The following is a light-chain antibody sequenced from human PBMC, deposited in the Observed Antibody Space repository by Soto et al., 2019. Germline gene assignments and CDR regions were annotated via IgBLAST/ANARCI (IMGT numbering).Light chain of an antibody. V-gene: IGKV1-5*03. CDR3: QHYNSYSEA. CDR2: KAS. J-gene: IGKJ1*01. Sequence: DIHMTQSPSTLPSSVGYIVAITCRASQTISSWLAWYQQKPGKAPKLLIYKASTLKSGVPSRFSGSGSGTEFTLTISSLQPDDFATYYCQHYNSYSEAFGQGTKVDIK. CDR1: QTISSW.